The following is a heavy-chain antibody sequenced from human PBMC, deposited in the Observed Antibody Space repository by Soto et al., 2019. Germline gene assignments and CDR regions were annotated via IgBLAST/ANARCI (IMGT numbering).Heavy chain of an antibody. V-gene: IGHV4-31*03. Sequence: LSLTCTVSGGSISSGGYYWSWIRQHPGKGLGWIGYIYYGGSTYYNPSLKSRATISGDTSKNQFSLKLSSVTAADTAVYYCARGGYYYENSGQNAYDYWGQGILVTVSS. CDR2: IYYGGST. D-gene: IGHD3-22*01. CDR1: GGSISSGGYY. CDR3: ARGGYYYENSGQNAYDY. J-gene: IGHJ4*01.